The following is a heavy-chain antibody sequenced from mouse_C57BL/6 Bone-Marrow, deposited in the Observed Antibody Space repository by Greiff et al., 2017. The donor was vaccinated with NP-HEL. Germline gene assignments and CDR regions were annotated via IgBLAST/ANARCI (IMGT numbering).Heavy chain of an antibody. CDR3: GRRVYYGSSYSYFGV. D-gene: IGHD1-1*01. CDR2: IDPSDSYT. J-gene: IGHJ1*03. V-gene: IGHV1-69*01. CDR1: GYTFTSYW. Sequence: QVQLQQPGAELVMPGASVKLSCKASGYTFTSYWMHWVKQRPGQGLEWIGEIDPSDSYTNYNQKFKGKSTLTVDKSSSTAYMQLRSLTSEDSAVYYCGRRVYYGSSYSYFGVWGTGTTVTVSS.